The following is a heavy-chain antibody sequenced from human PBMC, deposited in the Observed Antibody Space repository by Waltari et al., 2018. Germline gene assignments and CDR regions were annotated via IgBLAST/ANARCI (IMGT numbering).Heavy chain of an antibody. CDR3: ARHWKRSGYRFDP. CDR2: VYYSGTT. D-gene: IGHD5-12*01. J-gene: IGHJ5*02. V-gene: IGHV4-39*01. Sequence: QLQLQESGPGLVKPSETLSLTCTVSGDSISGSSYYWGWIRQSPGKGLEWIGNVYYSGTTNYNPTLRSRVTISGDTSKNQFSLKLSSVTAADTAVYYCARHWKRSGYRFDPWGQGTLVTVSS. CDR1: GDSISGSSYY.